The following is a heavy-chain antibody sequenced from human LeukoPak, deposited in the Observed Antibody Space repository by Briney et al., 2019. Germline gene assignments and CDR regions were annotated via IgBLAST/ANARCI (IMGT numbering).Heavy chain of an antibody. CDR3: ARDKYGYNTPIDY. CDR2: ISYDGSNK. Sequence: GRSLRLSCAASGFTFSNFGMYWVCQAPGKGLEWVAVISYDGSNKYHADSVKGRFTISRDNSKNTLYLQMNSLRLEDTAVYYCARDKYGYNTPIDYWGQGTLVTVSS. D-gene: IGHD5-24*01. V-gene: IGHV3-30-3*01. J-gene: IGHJ4*02. CDR1: GFTFSNFG.